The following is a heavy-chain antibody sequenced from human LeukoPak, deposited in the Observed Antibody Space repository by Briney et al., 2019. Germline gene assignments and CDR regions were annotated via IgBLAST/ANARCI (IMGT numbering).Heavy chain of an antibody. CDR1: GGTFSSYA. CDR3: ARTLVGATEGYYYYYMDV. V-gene: IGHV1-69*05. J-gene: IGHJ6*03. CDR2: IIPIFSTA. Sequence: SVKVSCKASGGTFSSYAISWVRQAPGQGLEWVGGIIPIFSTANYAQKFQGRVTITTDESTSTAYMELSSLRSEDTAVYYCARTLVGATEGYYYYYMDVWGKGTTVTVSS. D-gene: IGHD1-26*01.